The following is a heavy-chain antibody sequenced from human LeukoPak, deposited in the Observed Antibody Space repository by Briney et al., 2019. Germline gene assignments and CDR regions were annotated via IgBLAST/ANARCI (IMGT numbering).Heavy chain of an antibody. V-gene: IGHV4-4*07. CDR3: ARLLGSEKTFVYMDV. CDR1: GGSISSYY. D-gene: IGHD2-21*01. CDR2: IYTSGST. J-gene: IGHJ6*03. Sequence: PSETLSLTCTVSGGSISSYYWSWIRQPAGKGLEWIGRIYTSGSTNYNPSLKSRVTMSVDTSKNQFSLKLSSVTVADTAVYYCARLLGSEKTFVYMDVWGKGTTVTVSS.